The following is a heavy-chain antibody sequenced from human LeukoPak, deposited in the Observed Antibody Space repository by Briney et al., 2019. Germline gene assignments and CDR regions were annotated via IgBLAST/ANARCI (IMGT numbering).Heavy chain of an antibody. CDR2: ISYDGSNK. CDR1: GFTFSSYA. CDR3: ARDGYYYDSSGYYT. V-gene: IGHV3-30-3*01. Sequence: PGRSLRLSCAASGFTFSSYAMHWVRQAPGKGLEGVAVISYDGSNKYYADSVKGRFTISRDNSKNTLYLQMNSLRAEDTAVYYCARDGYYYDSSGYYTWGQGTLVTVSS. J-gene: IGHJ5*02. D-gene: IGHD3-22*01.